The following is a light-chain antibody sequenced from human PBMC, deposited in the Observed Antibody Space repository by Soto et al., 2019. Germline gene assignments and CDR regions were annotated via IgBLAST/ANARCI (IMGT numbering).Light chain of an antibody. V-gene: IGLV2-23*02. CDR2: EVT. J-gene: IGLJ2*01. Sequence: QSALTQPDSVSGSPGQSVTISCTGTSSDVGRYDLVSWYQQHPVEAPKLLIYEVTERPSGVSIRFSGSKSEYTASLTISGLQSEDEADYYCASYAGRGVGVFGGGTKVTVL. CDR1: SSDVGRYDL. CDR3: ASYAGRGVGV.